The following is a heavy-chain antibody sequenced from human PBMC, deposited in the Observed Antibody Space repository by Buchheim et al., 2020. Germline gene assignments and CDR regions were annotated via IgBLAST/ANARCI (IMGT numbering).Heavy chain of an antibody. CDR1: GFTFSSYS. D-gene: IGHD2-8*01. CDR2: ISSSSSYI. CDR3: ARDSETYCTNGVCYDAEYFQH. Sequence: EVQLVESGGGLVKPGGSLRLSCAASGFTFSSYSMNWVRQAPGKGLEWVSSISSSSSYIYYADSVKGRFTISRDNAKNSLYLQMNSLRAEDTAVNYCARDSETYCTNGVCYDAEYFQHWRQGTL. V-gene: IGHV3-21*01. J-gene: IGHJ1*01.